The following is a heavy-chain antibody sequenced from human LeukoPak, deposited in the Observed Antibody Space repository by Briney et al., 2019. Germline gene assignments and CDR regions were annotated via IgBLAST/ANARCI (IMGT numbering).Heavy chain of an antibody. J-gene: IGHJ5*02. CDR1: GGSISTYY. CDR3: ARVQGQQLVEWFDP. Sequence: SETLSLTCTVSGGSISTYYWSWIRQPPGKGLEWIGHIYYSGNTRYNPSLKRRVTISVDTSKNQFSLKVSPVTAADTAVYYCARVQGQQLVEWFDPWGQGTLVTVSS. D-gene: IGHD6-13*01. CDR2: IYYSGNT. V-gene: IGHV4-59*01.